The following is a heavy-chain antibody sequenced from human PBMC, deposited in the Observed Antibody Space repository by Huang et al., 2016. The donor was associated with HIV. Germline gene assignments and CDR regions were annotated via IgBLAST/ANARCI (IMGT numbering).Heavy chain of an antibody. CDR1: GGSVNSHY. Sequence: QVQLQESGPGLVKPSETVSLTCSVSGGSVNSHYWSWIRQPPGKGLEWIGTIYYSGGINYSPSLTSRVTISLDTSNNQFFLMLISVTAADAAVYYCATVGQYGSYSRDAFDIWGQGTTVGVS. V-gene: IGHV4-59*02. J-gene: IGHJ3*02. D-gene: IGHD4-17*01. CDR3: ATVGQYGSYSRDAFDI. CDR2: IYYSGGI.